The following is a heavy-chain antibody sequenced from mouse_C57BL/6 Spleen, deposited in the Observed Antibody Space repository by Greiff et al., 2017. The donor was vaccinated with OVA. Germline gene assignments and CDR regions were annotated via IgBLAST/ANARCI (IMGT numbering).Heavy chain of an antibody. CDR3: ARSGVLFDY. CDR1: GYAFSSSW. Sequence: VKVVESGPELVKPGASVKISCKASGYAFSSSWMNWVKQRPGKGLEWIGRIYPGDGDTNYNGKFKGKATLTADKSSSTAYMQLSSLTSEDSAVYFCARSGVLFDYWGQGTTLTVSS. V-gene: IGHV1-82*01. D-gene: IGHD3-1*01. J-gene: IGHJ2*01. CDR2: IYPGDGDT.